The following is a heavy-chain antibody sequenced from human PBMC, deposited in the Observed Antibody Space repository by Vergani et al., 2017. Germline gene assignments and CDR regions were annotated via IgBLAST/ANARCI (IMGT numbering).Heavy chain of an antibody. CDR3: ARHDSCHYAASYYGLDV. CDR2: ISYTGSA. J-gene: IGHJ6*02. D-gene: IGHD3-3*01. Sequence: QVQLHKSGPGLVKPSETLSLTCTLSGGSISSSSHFWGWLRQTPGKGREWIGSISYTGSAYYNPSLKSRVSISVDASKNQFSLKLRSVTAADSAVYYCARHDSCHYAASYYGLDVWGQGTTVTVSS. CDR1: GGSISSSSHF. V-gene: IGHV4-39*01.